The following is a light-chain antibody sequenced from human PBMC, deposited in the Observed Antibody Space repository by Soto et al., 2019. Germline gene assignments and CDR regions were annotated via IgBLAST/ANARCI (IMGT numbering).Light chain of an antibody. CDR1: SSDVGGYNY. CDR2: EVS. J-gene: IGLJ1*01. V-gene: IGLV2-14*01. CDR3: SSYTSSSPYV. Sequence: SALTQPASVSGSPGQSITISCTGTSSDVGGYNYVSWYQQHPGKAPKLMIYEVSNRPSGVSNRFSGSKSGNTASLTIAGLQAEDEADYYCSSYTSSSPYVFGTGTKLTDL.